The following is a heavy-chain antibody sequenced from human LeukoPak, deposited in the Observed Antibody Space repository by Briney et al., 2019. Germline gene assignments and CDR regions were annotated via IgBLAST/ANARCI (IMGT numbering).Heavy chain of an antibody. CDR2: IYPGDSDI. J-gene: IGHJ4*02. CDR1: GYSFTTYW. V-gene: IGHV5-51*01. CDR3: ARRQGCSSTSCTPDY. D-gene: IGHD2-2*01. Sequence: GESLKIYSKGSGYSFTTYWIGGVRQMPAKGLERMGIIYPGDSDIRYSPSFQVQVTMSVDKSISTAYLQWTSLKASDSAMYYCARRQGCSSTSCTPDYWGQGTLVTVSS.